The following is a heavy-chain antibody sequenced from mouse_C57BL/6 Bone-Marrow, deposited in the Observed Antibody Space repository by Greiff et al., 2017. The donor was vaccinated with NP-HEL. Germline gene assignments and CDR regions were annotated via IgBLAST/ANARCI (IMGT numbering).Heavy chain of an antibody. CDR2: IHPNSGST. V-gene: IGHV1-64*01. D-gene: IGHD1-1*01. CDR3: ARDGAYGPWFAY. CDR1: GYTFTSYW. J-gene: IGHJ3*01. Sequence: VKLQQPGAELVKPGASVKLSCKASGYTFTSYWMHWVKQRPGQGLEWIGMIHPNSGSTNYNEKFKSKATLTVDKSSSTAYMQLSSLTSEDSAVYYCARDGAYGPWFAYWGQGTLVTVSA.